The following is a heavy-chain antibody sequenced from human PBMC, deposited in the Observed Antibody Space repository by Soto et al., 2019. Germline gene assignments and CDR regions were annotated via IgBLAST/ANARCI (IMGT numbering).Heavy chain of an antibody. Sequence: GGSLRLSCASSRFTFSSYTLNWLPRAAGKGLEWVSYISSSSSTIYYADSVKGRFTISRDNAKNSLYLQMNSLRAEDTAVYYCAPNSSPYSWFDPWGQGTLVTVSS. CDR2: ISSSSSTI. V-gene: IGHV3-48*01. CDR3: APNSSPYSWFDP. D-gene: IGHD6-13*01. CDR1: RFTFSSYT. J-gene: IGHJ5*02.